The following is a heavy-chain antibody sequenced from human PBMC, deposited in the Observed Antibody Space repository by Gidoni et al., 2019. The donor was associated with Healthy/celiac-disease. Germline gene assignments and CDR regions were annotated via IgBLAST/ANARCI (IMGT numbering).Heavy chain of an antibody. CDR1: GFTFGDYA. CDR2: ISGDGGST. Sequence: EVQLVESGGGVVQPGGSLRLSCAASGFTFGDYAMHWVRQAPGKGLELVSLISGDGGSTYYADSVKGRFTISRDNSKNSLYLQMNSLRTEDTALYYCAKDIESSPPMTTVIYYYYGMDVWGQGTTVTVSS. CDR3: AKDIESSPPMTTVIYYYYGMDV. D-gene: IGHD4-4*01. J-gene: IGHJ6*02. V-gene: IGHV3-43*02.